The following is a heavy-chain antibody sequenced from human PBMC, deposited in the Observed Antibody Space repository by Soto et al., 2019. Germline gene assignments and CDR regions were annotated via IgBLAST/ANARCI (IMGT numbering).Heavy chain of an antibody. CDR2: IYPRDSDT. D-gene: IGHD3-3*01. CDR3: SSTGVSHAFEI. Sequence: PGESLKISCKGSGFSFTSYWIGWVRQMPGKGLECMGIIYPRDSDTRYNPSFQGQVTISVDESISTAYLQWSSLETSDTAIYYCSSTGVSHAFEIWGQGTMVPVSS. V-gene: IGHV5-51*01. J-gene: IGHJ3*02. CDR1: GFSFTSYW.